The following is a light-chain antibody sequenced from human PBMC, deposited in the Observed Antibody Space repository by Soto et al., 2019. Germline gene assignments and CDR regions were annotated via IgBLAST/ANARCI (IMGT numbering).Light chain of an antibody. Sequence: EVVMTQSPATLSLSPGERATLSCRASQSVSSSLAWYQQKPGQAPRLLIYGASTRAAGIPDRFSGSGSETEFTLTISSLQDEDFAIYYCQQYNKWWTFGQGTKVEIK. J-gene: IGKJ1*01. CDR2: GAS. CDR1: QSVSSS. CDR3: QQYNKWWT. V-gene: IGKV3-15*01.